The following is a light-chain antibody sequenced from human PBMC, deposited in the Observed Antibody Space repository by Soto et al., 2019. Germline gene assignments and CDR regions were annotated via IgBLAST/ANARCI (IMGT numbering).Light chain of an antibody. J-gene: IGLJ2*01. CDR2: GNS. Sequence: QSVLTQPPSVSGAPGQRVTISCTGSSSNIGAGYDVHWYQQLPGTAPKLLIYGNSNRPSGVPDRFSGSKSGTSVSLAITGLQAEDEADYYCQSYDSSLSGVVCGGGTKLTVL. V-gene: IGLV1-40*01. CDR3: QSYDSSLSGVV. CDR1: SSNIGAGYD.